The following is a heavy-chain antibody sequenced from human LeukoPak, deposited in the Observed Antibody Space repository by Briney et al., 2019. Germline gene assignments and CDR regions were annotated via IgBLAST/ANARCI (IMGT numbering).Heavy chain of an antibody. Sequence: GGSLRLSCAASGFTSSSYAMSWVRQAPGQGLGWVSGISGSCGSTYHADSVKGRFTISRDNSKNTLYPQMNSLGAEDTAVYYCAKEPPHLYDYVWGSYDTWGQGTLVTVSS. CDR3: AKEPPHLYDYVWGSYDT. CDR2: ISGSCGST. CDR1: GFTSSSYA. V-gene: IGHV3-23*01. J-gene: IGHJ5*02. D-gene: IGHD3-16*01.